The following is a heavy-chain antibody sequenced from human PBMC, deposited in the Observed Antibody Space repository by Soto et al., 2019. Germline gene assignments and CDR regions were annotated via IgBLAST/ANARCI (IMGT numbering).Heavy chain of an antibody. CDR2: IIPILGIA. Sequence: SVKVSCKASGGTFSSYTISWVRQAPGQGLEWMGRIIPILGIANYAQKFQGRVTITADKSTSTAYMELSSLRSEDTAVYYCARDPAGYCSGGSCSPLDYWGQGTLVTVSS. D-gene: IGHD2-15*01. CDR3: ARDPAGYCSGGSCSPLDY. J-gene: IGHJ4*02. CDR1: GGTFSSYT. V-gene: IGHV1-69*04.